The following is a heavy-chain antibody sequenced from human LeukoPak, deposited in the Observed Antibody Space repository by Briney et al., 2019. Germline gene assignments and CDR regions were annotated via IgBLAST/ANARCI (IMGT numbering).Heavy chain of an antibody. CDR1: GYTFTSYA. J-gene: IGHJ3*02. CDR3: ARDRPPRVTTYDAFDI. Sequence: GASVTVSCKASGYTFTSYAMNWVRQAPGQGLEWMGWINTNTGNPTYAQGFTGRFVFSLDTSVSTAYLQISSLKAEDTVVYYCARDRPPRVTTYDAFDIWGQGTMVTVSS. D-gene: IGHD4-17*01. V-gene: IGHV7-4-1*02. CDR2: INTNTGNP.